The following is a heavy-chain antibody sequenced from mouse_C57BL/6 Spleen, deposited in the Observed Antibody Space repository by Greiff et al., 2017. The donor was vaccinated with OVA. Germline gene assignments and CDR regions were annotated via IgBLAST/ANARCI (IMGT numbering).Heavy chain of an antibody. V-gene: IGHV1-81*01. CDR2: IYPRSGNT. CDR3: ARRAQAFAMDY. J-gene: IGHJ4*01. CDR1: GYTFTSYG. D-gene: IGHD3-2*02. Sequence: VQLQQSGAELARPGASVKLSCKASGYTFTSYGISWVKQRTGQGLEWIGAIYPRSGNTYYNEKFKGKATLTADKASSTAYMELRSLTSEDSAVYFCARRAQAFAMDYWGQGTSVTVSS.